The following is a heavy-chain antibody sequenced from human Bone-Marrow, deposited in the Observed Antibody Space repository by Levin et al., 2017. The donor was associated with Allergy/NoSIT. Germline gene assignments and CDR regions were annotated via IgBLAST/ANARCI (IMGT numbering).Heavy chain of an antibody. CDR2: TYYRSKWYN. Sequence: SETLSLTCAISGDSVSSNSAAWNWIRQSPSRGLEWLGRTYYRSKWYNDYAVSVKSRITINPDTSKNQFSLQLNSVTPEDTAVYYCARAPLNCTGGVCYDYYYYYMDVWGKGTTVTVSS. V-gene: IGHV6-1*01. D-gene: IGHD2-8*02. CDR1: GDSVSSNSAA. CDR3: ARAPLNCTGGVCYDYYYYYMDV. J-gene: IGHJ6*03.